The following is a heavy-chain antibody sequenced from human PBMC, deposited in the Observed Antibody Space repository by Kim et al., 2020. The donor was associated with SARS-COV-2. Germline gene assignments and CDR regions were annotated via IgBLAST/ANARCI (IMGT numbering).Heavy chain of an antibody. J-gene: IGHJ6*02. CDR2: ST. CDR3: ARRYYGMDV. Sequence: STYYADPAKGRVTISRDNLKNQLYLQMNSLRVEDTAVYYCARRYYGMDVWGQGTTVTVSS. V-gene: IGHV3-53*01.